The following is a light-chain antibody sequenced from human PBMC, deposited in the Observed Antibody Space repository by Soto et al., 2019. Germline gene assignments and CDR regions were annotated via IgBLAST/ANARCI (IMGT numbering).Light chain of an antibody. V-gene: IGKV1-5*03. CDR3: QQYSTYSRT. Sequence: DIQMTQSPSTLFASVGDRVTITCRASQSISTWLAWYQQKPGKAPKVLIYKASTLDSGVPSRFSGSGSGTEFTLTISSLQPDDFATHYCQQYSTYSRTFGQGTKVEIK. CDR2: KAS. J-gene: IGKJ1*01. CDR1: QSISTW.